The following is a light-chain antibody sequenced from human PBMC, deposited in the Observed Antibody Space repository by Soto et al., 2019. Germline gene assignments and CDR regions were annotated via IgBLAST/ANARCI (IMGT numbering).Light chain of an antibody. V-gene: IGKV1-5*01. CDR2: DVS. CDR1: QSITTW. J-gene: IGKJ1*01. CDR3: QQYDYSRT. Sequence: DIQMTQSPSTVSASVGDSVTITCRASQSITTWLAWYQQRPGKAPKLLIYDVSSLQSGVPSRFSGSGSGTEFTLTISSLQPDDFATYYCQQYDYSRTFGRGTKVDLK.